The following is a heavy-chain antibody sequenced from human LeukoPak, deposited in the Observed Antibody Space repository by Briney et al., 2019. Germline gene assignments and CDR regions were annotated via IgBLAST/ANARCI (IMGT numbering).Heavy chain of an antibody. V-gene: IGHV3-23*01. Sequence: PGGSLRLSCAASGFTFSSYAMSWVRQAPGKGLEWVSAISGSGGSTYYADSVKGRFTISRDNSKNTLYLQMNSLRAEDTAVYYCAKVWFGDWYCYYYMDVWGKGTTVTVSS. J-gene: IGHJ6*03. CDR3: AKVWFGDWYCYYYMDV. CDR2: ISGSGGST. CDR1: GFTFSSYA. D-gene: IGHD3-10*01.